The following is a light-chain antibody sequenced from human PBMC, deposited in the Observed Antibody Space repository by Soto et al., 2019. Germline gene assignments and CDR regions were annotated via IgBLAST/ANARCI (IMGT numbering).Light chain of an antibody. CDR1: SSDVGAYNY. J-gene: IGLJ3*02. CDR2: EVN. Sequence: QYALTQPPSASGSPGQSVTISCTGTSSDVGAYNYVSWYQQYPGKAPKLMIYEVNKRPSGVPDRFSGSKSGKTASLTVSGLQPEDEADYPCTSYAGSNIWVFGGGTTHTVL. CDR3: TSYAGSNIWV. V-gene: IGLV2-8*01.